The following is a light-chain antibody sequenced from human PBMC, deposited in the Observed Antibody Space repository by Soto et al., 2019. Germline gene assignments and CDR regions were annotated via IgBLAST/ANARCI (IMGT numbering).Light chain of an antibody. CDR3: QQSYRA. CDR1: QSISNS. V-gene: IGKV1-39*01. Sequence: DIQMTQSPSSLSASVGDRVTITCRASQSISNSLNWYQQKPGKAPKLLIYAASSLQSGVPSRFSGSGSWTDFTLTISSLQPEDFATYYCQQSYRAFGQGTKVEIK. CDR2: AAS. J-gene: IGKJ1*01.